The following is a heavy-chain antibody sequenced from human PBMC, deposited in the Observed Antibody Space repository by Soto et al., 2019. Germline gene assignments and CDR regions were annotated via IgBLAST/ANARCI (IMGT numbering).Heavy chain of an antibody. J-gene: IGHJ3*02. CDR3: ATVITFGGVIVKAAFDI. D-gene: IGHD3-16*02. CDR2: IKQDGSEK. Sequence: ESGGGLVQPGGSLRLSCAASGFTFSSYWMSWVRQAPGKGLEWVANIKQDGSEKYYVDSVKGRFTISRDNAKNSLYLQMNSLRAEDTAVYYCATVITFGGVIVKAAFDIWGQGTMVTVSS. V-gene: IGHV3-7*01. CDR1: GFTFSSYW.